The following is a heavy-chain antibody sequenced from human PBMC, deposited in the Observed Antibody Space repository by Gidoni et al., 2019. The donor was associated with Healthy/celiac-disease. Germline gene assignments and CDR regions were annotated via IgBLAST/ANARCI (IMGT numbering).Heavy chain of an antibody. J-gene: IGHJ6*02. CDR3: ARDSPVTLDYGMDV. Sequence: EVQLVETGGVLIQPGGSLRLSCAASGFTVSSNYMRWVRQAPGKGLEWVSVIYSGGSTYYADSVKGRFTISRDNSKNTLYLQMNSLRAEDTAVYYCARDSPVTLDYGMDVWGQGTTVTVSS. CDR2: IYSGGST. D-gene: IGHD4-17*01. V-gene: IGHV3-53*02. CDR1: GFTVSSNY.